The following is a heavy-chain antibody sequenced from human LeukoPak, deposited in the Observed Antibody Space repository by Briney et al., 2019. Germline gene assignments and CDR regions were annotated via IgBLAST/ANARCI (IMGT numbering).Heavy chain of an antibody. Sequence: HPGGSLRLSCAASGFTFSSYAMHWVRQAPGKGLEWVAVIPYDGSNKYYADSVKGRFTISRDNSKNTLYLQMNSLRAEDTAVYYCARDLPNWNYVSMMDYWGQGTLVTVSS. V-gene: IGHV3-30-3*01. J-gene: IGHJ4*02. CDR3: ARDLPNWNYVSMMDY. CDR2: IPYDGSNK. D-gene: IGHD1-7*01. CDR1: GFTFSSYA.